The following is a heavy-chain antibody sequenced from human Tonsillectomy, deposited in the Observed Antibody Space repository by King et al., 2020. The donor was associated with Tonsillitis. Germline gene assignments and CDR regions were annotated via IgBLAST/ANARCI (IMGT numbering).Heavy chain of an antibody. Sequence: TLKESVPALVKPTQTLTLTCTFSGFSLSTSAMCVSWIRQPPVKALQWLAVIHWDDNKYYSASLRTRLTISKDTSKNQVVLTMTNMDPVDTATYYCARTLSYYDFWSGYYFDYWGQGTLVTVSS. CDR1: GFSLSTSAMC. CDR2: IHWDDNK. D-gene: IGHD3-3*01. CDR3: ARTLSYYDFWSGYYFDY. J-gene: IGHJ4*02. V-gene: IGHV2-70*01.